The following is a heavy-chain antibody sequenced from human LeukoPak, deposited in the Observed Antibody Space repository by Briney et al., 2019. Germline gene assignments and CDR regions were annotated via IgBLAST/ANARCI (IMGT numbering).Heavy chain of an antibody. V-gene: IGHV5-51*01. J-gene: IGHJ4*02. Sequence: WVRXVPGKGLXXXGIIYPDGSDTRYSPSLQGQVTMSADKSISTAYLQWSSLRTSDAATYYCARFTATTSPRYAFDSWGQGTLVTVSS. CDR2: IYPDGSDT. CDR3: ARFTATTSPRYAFDS. D-gene: IGHD2-15*01.